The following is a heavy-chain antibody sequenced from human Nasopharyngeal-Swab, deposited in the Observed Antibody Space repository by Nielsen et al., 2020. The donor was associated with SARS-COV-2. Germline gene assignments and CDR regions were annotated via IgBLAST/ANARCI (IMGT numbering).Heavy chain of an antibody. D-gene: IGHD2-2*01. J-gene: IGHJ4*02. CDR2: ISYDGSNK. Sequence: WIRQPPGKGLEWVAVISYDGSNKYYADSVKGRFTISRDNSKNTLYLQMNSLRAEDTAVYYCAKGGYCSSTSCKDFFDYWGQGTLVTVSS. V-gene: IGHV3-30-3*02. CDR3: AKGGYCSSTSCKDFFDY.